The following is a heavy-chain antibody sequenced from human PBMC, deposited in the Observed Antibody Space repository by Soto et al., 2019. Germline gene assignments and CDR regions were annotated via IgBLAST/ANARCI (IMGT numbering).Heavy chain of an antibody. J-gene: IGHJ5*02. CDR1: VFPFSSYS. D-gene: IGHD4-17*01. Sequence: GGSLRLSCAASVFPFSSYSMNWVRQAPGKGLEWVSYISSSSSTIYYADSVKGRFTISRDNAKNSLYLQMNSLRDEDTAVYYCARVTTVTTNWFDPWGQGTLVTVSS. CDR3: ARVTTVTTNWFDP. V-gene: IGHV3-48*02. CDR2: ISSSSSTI.